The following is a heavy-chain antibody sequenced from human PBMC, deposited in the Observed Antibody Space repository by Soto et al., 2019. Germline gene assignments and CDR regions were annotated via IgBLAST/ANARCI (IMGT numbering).Heavy chain of an antibody. V-gene: IGHV4-59*08. J-gene: IGHJ4*02. Sequence: PSETLSLTCTVSGGSISSYYWGWIRQPPGKGLEWIGYIFYSGSTKYNPSLQSRVTISVDTSKNHFSLKVTSVTAADTAVYFCARHYPPGNTWNYFDYWGGGALVTVSS. CDR3: ARHYPPGNTWNYFDY. CDR1: GGSISSYY. CDR2: IFYSGST. D-gene: IGHD1-1*01.